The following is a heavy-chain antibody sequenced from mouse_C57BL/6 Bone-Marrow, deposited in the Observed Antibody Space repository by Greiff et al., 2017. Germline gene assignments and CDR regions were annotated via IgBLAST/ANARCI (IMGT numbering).Heavy chain of an antibody. CDR3: ARDARIYDGYHWYFDV. J-gene: IGHJ1*03. D-gene: IGHD2-3*01. Sequence: EVMLVESGGGLVQSGRSLRLSCATSGFTFSDFYMEWVRQAPGKGLEWIAASRNKANDYTTEYSASVKGRFIVSRDTSQSILYLQMNALRAEDTAIYYCARDARIYDGYHWYFDVWGTGTTVTVSS. CDR1: GFTFSDFY. V-gene: IGHV7-1*01. CDR2: SRNKANDYTT.